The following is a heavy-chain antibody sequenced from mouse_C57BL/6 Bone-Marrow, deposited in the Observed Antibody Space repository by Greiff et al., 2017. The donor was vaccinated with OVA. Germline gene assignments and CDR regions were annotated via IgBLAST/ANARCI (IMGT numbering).Heavy chain of an antibody. Sequence: QVQLKQSGAELVRPGTSVKVSCKASGYAFTNYLIEWVKQRPGQGLEWIGVINPGSGGTNYNEKFKGKATLTADKSSSTAYMQLISLTSEDSAVYFGASSVYNPYAIDYWGQGTSVTVSS. CDR1: GYAFTNYL. J-gene: IGHJ4*01. CDR3: ASSVYNPYAIDY. V-gene: IGHV1-54*01. D-gene: IGHD1-1*01. CDR2: INPGSGGT.